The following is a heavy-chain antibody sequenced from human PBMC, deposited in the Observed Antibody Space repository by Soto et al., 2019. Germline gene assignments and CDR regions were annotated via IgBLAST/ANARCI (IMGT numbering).Heavy chain of an antibody. J-gene: IGHJ4*02. Sequence: RRLSCAASGFTFSSYEMNWVRQAPGKGLEWVSYISSSGSTIYYADSVKGRFTISRDNAKNSLYLQMNSLRAEDTAVYYCAREAELVVDYWGQGTLVTVSS. D-gene: IGHD1-26*01. CDR3: AREAELVVDY. V-gene: IGHV3-48*03. CDR2: ISSSGSTI. CDR1: GFTFSSYE.